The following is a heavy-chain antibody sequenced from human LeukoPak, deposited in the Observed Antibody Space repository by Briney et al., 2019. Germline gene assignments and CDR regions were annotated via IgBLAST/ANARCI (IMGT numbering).Heavy chain of an antibody. D-gene: IGHD3-16*01. CDR1: GGSISGYY. V-gene: IGHV4-59*01. Sequence: SETLSLTCSVSGGSISGYYWTWVRQPPGKGLEWIGQIQYSGRADYNLSLKSRITMSVDTSRNQISLKLSSVTAADTAIYYCVRFGVNYDMDVWGQGTTVTVFS. CDR3: VRFGVNYDMDV. J-gene: IGHJ6*02. CDR2: IQYSGRA.